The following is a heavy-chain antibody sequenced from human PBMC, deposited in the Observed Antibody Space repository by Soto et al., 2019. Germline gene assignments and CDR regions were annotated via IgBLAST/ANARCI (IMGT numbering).Heavy chain of an antibody. CDR2: IYWNDDK. CDR3: AHRTYYYDSSGYYSTSFDY. CDR1: GFSLSTSGVG. V-gene: IGHV2-5*01. J-gene: IGHJ4*02. Sequence: SGPTLVNPTQTLTLTCTFSGFSLSTSGVGVGWIRQPPGKALEWLALIYWNDDKRYSPSLKSRLTNTKDTSKNQVVLTMTNMDPVDTATYYCAHRTYYYDSSGYYSTSFDYWGQGTLVTVS. D-gene: IGHD3-22*01.